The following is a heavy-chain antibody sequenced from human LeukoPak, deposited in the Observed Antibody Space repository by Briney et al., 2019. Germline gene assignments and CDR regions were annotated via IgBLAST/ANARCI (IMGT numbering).Heavy chain of an antibody. CDR3: ARDVGPYGSRRFYYFDY. V-gene: IGHV1-69*04. CDR1: GGTFSSCA. D-gene: IGHD3-10*01. CDR2: IIPILGIA. Sequence: RASVKVSCKASGGTFSSCAISWVRQAPGQGLEWMGRIIPILGIANYAQKFQGRVTITADKSTSTAYMELSSLRSEDTAVYYCARDVGPYGSRRFYYFDYWGQGTLVTVSS. J-gene: IGHJ4*02.